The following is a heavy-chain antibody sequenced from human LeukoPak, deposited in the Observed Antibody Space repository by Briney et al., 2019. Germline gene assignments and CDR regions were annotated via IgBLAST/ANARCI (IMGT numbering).Heavy chain of an antibody. CDR3: AVGRSSWYPDY. D-gene: IGHD6-13*01. J-gene: IGHJ4*02. Sequence: SETLSLTCTVSGGSISSYYWSWIRQPPGKGLEWIGYIYYSGSTNYNPSLKSRVTLSVDTSKNQFSLKLSSVTAADTAVYYCAVGRSSWYPDYWGQGTLVTVSS. CDR2: IYYSGST. CDR1: GGSISSYY. V-gene: IGHV4-59*08.